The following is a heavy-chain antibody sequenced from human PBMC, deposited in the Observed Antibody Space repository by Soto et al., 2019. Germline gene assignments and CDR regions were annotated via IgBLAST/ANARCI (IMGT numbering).Heavy chain of an antibody. CDR3: AGGGTPFDY. J-gene: IGHJ4*02. Sequence: QVQLVQSGAEVKKPGASVKVSCKASGYTFTNFGISWVRQAPGQGLEWMGWISAYNGNTNSAQKFQDRVTMTTDTATSTAYMEVRSLRSDDKAIYFLAGGGTPFDYWGQGTPGTVSS. CDR1: GYTFTNFG. CDR2: ISAYNGNT. V-gene: IGHV1-18*01. D-gene: IGHD3-16*01.